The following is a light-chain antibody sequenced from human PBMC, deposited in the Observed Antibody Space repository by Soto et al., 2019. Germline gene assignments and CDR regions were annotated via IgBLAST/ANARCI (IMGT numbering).Light chain of an antibody. CDR2: QTY. CDR1: QYINTR. Sequence: EIVLTQSPATLSSFPGDRVTLSCRASQYINTRLAWYQHRPGQAPRLLIYQTYIRAAGIPARFSASGSGTDFTLTISDVQPEDFALCYCHQRQSWPRTFGQGTKVDI. CDR3: HQRQSWPRT. J-gene: IGKJ1*01. V-gene: IGKV3-11*01.